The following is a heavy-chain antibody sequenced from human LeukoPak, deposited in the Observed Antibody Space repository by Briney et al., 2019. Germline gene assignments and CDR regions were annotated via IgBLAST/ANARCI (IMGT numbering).Heavy chain of an antibody. CDR1: GFTFSGSA. CDR2: IRSKANSYAT. J-gene: IGHJ3*02. D-gene: IGHD4-17*01. V-gene: IGHV3-73*01. CDR3: TRQTGMTTMTKAAFDI. Sequence: GGSLRLSCAASGFTFSGSAMHWVRQASGKGLEWVGRIRSKANSYATAYAASVKGRFTISRDDSKNTAYLQMNSLKTEDTAVYYCTRQTGMTTMTKAAFDIWGQGTMVTVSS.